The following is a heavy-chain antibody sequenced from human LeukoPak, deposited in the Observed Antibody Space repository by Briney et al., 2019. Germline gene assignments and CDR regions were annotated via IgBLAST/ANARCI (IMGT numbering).Heavy chain of an antibody. V-gene: IGHV4-39*07. D-gene: IGHD3-10*01. J-gene: IGHJ4*02. Sequence: SETLSLTCAVSGGSISSSSYYWGWIRQPPGKGLEWIGSIYYSGSTYYNPSLKSRVTISVDTSKNQFSLKLSSVTAADTAVYYCARSGALGFGELTDYWGQGTLVTVSS. CDR1: GGSISSSSYY. CDR2: IYYSGST. CDR3: ARSGALGFGELTDY.